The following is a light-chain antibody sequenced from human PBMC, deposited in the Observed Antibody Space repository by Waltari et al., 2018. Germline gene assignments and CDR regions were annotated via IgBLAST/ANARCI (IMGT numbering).Light chain of an antibody. CDR2: GAS. CDR3: QQYNNWPALT. J-gene: IGKJ4*01. CDR1: QSVSSN. V-gene: IGKV3-15*01. Sequence: ETVMTQSPATLSVSSGERATLSCRASQSVSSNLAWYQQKPGQAPRLLIYGASTRATGIPARFSGSGSGTEVTLTISSLQSEDFAVYYCQQYNNWPALTFGGGTKVEIK.